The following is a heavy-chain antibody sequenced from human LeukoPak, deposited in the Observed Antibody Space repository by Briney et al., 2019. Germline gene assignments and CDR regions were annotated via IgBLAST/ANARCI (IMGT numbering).Heavy chain of an antibody. CDR1: GGTFSSYG. CDR3: ARPYDSRGYTYGVDV. J-gene: IGHJ6*02. Sequence: ASVKVSCKASGGTFSSYGISWVRQAPGQGLEWMGGIIPIFGTANYAQKFQGRVTITADESTSTAYMELSSLRSEDTAVYYCARPYDSRGYTYGVDVWGQGTTVTVSS. D-gene: IGHD3-22*01. V-gene: IGHV1-69*13. CDR2: IIPIFGTA.